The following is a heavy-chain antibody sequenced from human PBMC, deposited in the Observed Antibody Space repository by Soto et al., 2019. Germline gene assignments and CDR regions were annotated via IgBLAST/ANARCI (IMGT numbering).Heavy chain of an antibody. V-gene: IGHV1-46*01. CDR2: INPSGGST. D-gene: IGHD2-2*03. CDR3: ARDGNGYCSSTSCNWFDP. Sequence: ASVKVSCKASGYTFTSYYMHWVRQAPGQGLEWMGIINPSGGSTSYAQKFQGSVTMTRDTSTSTVYMEISSLISEDTDVYYCARDGNGYCSSTSCNWFDPWGQGTLVTVSS. J-gene: IGHJ5*02. CDR1: GYTFTSYY.